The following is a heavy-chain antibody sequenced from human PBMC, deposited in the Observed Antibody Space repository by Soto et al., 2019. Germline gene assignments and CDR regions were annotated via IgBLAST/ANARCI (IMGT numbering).Heavy chain of an antibody. Sequence: EAQLVESGGGLVQPGGSLRLSCAASGLTFSYYWMHWVRQTPGKGLVWVSGINNDGSATYYADSVKGRFTISRDNAKNTLYLQMNSLRAEDTAVYYCGSVFDLWGRGTLVTVSS. CDR3: GSVFDL. V-gene: IGHV3-74*01. CDR1: GLTFSYYW. J-gene: IGHJ2*01. CDR2: INNDGSAT.